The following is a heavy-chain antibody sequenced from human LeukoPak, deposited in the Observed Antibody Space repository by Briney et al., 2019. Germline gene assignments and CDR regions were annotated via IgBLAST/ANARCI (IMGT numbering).Heavy chain of an antibody. Sequence: PSETLSLTCTASGCSISSGCYNWIRIRPPAGKGREWIRRMYTSGSTNYNPSLRSRVTISVDTSKNQFSMKLSSVTAADTAVYYCARGIRGVMGNWFDPWGQGTLVTVSS. J-gene: IGHJ5*02. CDR3: ARGIRGVMGNWFDP. D-gene: IGHD3-10*01. V-gene: IGHV4-61*02. CDR1: GCSISSGCYN. CDR2: MYTSGST.